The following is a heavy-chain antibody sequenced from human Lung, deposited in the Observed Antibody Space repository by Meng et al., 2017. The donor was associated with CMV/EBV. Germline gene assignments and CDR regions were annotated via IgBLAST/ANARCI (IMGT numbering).Heavy chain of an antibody. CDR1: GGSISSSSYY. J-gene: IGHJ6*02. CDR2: IYYSGST. CDR3: ARDATIFGVVDPYYYGMDV. D-gene: IGHD3-3*01. V-gene: IGHV4-39*02. Sequence: SETXSLXXTVSGGSISSSSYYWGWIRQPPGKGLEWIGSIYYSGSTYYNPSLKSRVTISVDTSKNQFSLKLSSVTAADTVVYYCARDATIFGVVDPYYYGMDVWGQGTXVTVSS.